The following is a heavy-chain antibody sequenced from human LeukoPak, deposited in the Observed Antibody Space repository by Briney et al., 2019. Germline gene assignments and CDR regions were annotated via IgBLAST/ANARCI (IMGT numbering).Heavy chain of an antibody. V-gene: IGHV3-30*03. Sequence: GGSLRLSCAASGFTFSSYVMHWVRQAPGKGLEWVAVISYDGSNKYYVDSVKGRFTISRDNSKNTLYLQMNSLRTEDTAVYYCARDENPVRRALALWGQGTMVTVSS. D-gene: IGHD6-25*01. CDR2: ISYDGSNK. CDR3: ARDENPVRRALAL. CDR1: GFTFSSYV. J-gene: IGHJ3*01.